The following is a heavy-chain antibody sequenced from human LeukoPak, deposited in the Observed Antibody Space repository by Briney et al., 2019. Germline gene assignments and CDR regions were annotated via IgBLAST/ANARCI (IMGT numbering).Heavy chain of an antibody. J-gene: IGHJ6*02. CDR2: IWYDGSNK. CDR3: AREEIGYSSSWYSLDYYGMDV. D-gene: IGHD6-13*01. CDR1: GFTFSSYG. V-gene: IGHV3-33*01. Sequence: GGSLRLSCAASGFTFSSYGMHWVRQAPGKGLEWVAVIWYDGSNKYYADSVKGRFTISRDNSKNTLYLQMNSLRAEGTAVYYCAREEIGYSSSWYSLDYYGMDVWGQGTTVTVSS.